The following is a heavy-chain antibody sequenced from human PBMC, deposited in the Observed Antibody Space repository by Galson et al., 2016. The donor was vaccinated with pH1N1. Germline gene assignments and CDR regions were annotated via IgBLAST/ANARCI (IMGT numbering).Heavy chain of an antibody. J-gene: IGHJ4*02. CDR1: GFTLSNFW. D-gene: IGHD2-21*02. Sequence: SLRLSCAASGFTLSNFWMSWVRQAPGKGLEWVANINQGGSERHYADSVKGRFTISRDNAKNSMYLQMNSLRAEDTAVYYCVRKIGGDSSYWGQGVLVTVSS. CDR2: INQGGSER. V-gene: IGHV3-7*03. CDR3: VRKIGGDSSY.